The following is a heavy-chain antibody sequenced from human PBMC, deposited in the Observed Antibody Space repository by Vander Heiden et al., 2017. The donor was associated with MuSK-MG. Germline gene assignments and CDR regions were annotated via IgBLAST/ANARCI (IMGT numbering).Heavy chain of an antibody. Sequence: EVQLLESGGGLVQPGGSRRLSCAASGFTFGSPAMSWVRQAPGKGLEWVSAISASGGNTYYADPVKGRFTISRDNSKNTLYLQMNSLRAEDTAVYYCAKSGGAYYSDSSGYSAFDIWGQGTMVIVSS. CDR1: GFTFGSPA. V-gene: IGHV3-23*01. D-gene: IGHD3-22*01. J-gene: IGHJ3*02. CDR3: AKSGGAYYSDSSGYSAFDI. CDR2: ISASGGNT.